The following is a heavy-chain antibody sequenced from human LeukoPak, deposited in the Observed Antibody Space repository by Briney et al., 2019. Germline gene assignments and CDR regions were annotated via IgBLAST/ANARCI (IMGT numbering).Heavy chain of an antibody. CDR1: GFTFSTYS. J-gene: IGHJ6*03. D-gene: IGHD5-24*01. Sequence: PGGSLRLSCAASGFTFSTYSMNWVRQAPGKGLEWVSYISSSSSTIYYADSVKGRFTISRDNAKNSPYLQMNSLRAEDTAVYFCAKRTYRDDYNRASMGYYYYIDVWGKGTTVTVSS. V-gene: IGHV3-48*01. CDR2: ISSSSSTI. CDR3: AKRTYRDDYNRASMGYYYYIDV.